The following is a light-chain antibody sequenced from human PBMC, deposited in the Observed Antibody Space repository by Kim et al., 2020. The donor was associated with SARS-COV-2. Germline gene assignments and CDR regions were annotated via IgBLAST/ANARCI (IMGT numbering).Light chain of an antibody. Sequence: SYELTQPPSVSVSPGQTASITCSGDKLGDKYACWYQQKPGQSPVLVIYQDSKRPSGIPERFSGSNSGNTATLTISGTQAMDEADYYCQAWDSSTHWV. V-gene: IGLV3-1*01. CDR3: QAWDSSTHWV. CDR1: KLGDKY. CDR2: QDS. J-gene: IGLJ3*02.